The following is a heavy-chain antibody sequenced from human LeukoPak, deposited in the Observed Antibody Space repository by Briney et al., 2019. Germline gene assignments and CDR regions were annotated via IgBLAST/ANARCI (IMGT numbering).Heavy chain of an antibody. J-gene: IGHJ4*02. D-gene: IGHD3-22*01. CDR1: GFAFSTNS. Sequence: GGSLRLSCAASGFAFSTNSMNWVRQAPGKGLEWVSYISSSGGGILYADSVKGRFTISRDNAKNFLYLQMNSLRVEDTAVYYCARETNYYDSLWGQGTLVTVSS. CDR2: ISSSGGGI. V-gene: IGHV3-48*04. CDR3: ARETNYYDSL.